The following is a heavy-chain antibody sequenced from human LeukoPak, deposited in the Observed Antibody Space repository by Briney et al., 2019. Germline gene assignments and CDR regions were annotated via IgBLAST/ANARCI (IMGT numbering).Heavy chain of an antibody. CDR2: ISAFGDST. CDR1: GFTFSSYA. Sequence: GGSLRLSCAASGFTFSSYAMSWVRQAPGKGLEWVSAISAFGDSTYYADSVKGRLTISRDNSKNTLYLQMNSLRAEDTAVYYCAKVPQYSSSSLLDYWGQGTLVTVSS. J-gene: IGHJ4*02. D-gene: IGHD6-6*01. V-gene: IGHV3-23*01. CDR3: AKVPQYSSSSLLDY.